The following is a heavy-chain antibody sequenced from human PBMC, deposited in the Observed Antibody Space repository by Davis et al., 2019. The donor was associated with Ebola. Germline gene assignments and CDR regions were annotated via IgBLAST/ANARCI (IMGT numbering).Heavy chain of an antibody. J-gene: IGHJ5*01. CDR3: AREEGSSRWQNNWFNY. Sequence: GGSLRLSCEASGFSFDAYAMHWVRQAPGKGLEWVSSIWYEGTDGNYADSVRGRFIISRDDSKKTLYLQMNSLRVEDTAIYYCAREEGSSRWQNNWFNYWGQGTLVTVSS. V-gene: IGHV3-33*08. CDR2: IWYEGTDG. D-gene: IGHD2-2*01. CDR1: GFSFDAYA.